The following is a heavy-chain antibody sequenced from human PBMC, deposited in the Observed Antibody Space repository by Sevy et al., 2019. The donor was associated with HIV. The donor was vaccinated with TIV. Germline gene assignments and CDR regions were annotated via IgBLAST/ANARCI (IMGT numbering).Heavy chain of an antibody. CDR1: GGSISNTAYY. Sequence: SETLSLTCTVSGGSISNTAYYWGWIRQPPGKGLEWIATIYYSGNTYYNPSLKSRVAISVDTSKNQFSLKLSSVTAADTAVYYFARQKLYFGSGSHFDYWGQGTLVTVSS. V-gene: IGHV4-39*01. CDR3: ARQKLYFGSGSHFDY. J-gene: IGHJ4*02. CDR2: IYYSGNT. D-gene: IGHD3-10*01.